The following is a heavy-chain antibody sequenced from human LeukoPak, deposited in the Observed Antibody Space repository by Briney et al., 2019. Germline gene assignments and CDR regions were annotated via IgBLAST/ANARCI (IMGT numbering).Heavy chain of an antibody. D-gene: IGHD1-26*01. Sequence: GGSLRLSCAASRFTVSSNYMSWVRQAPGKGLEWVSVIYSGNSTYYADSVRGRFTISRDNSKNTLYLQMNSLRAEDTAVYYCARVGANDFSFDYWGQGTLVTVSS. CDR1: RFTVSSNY. CDR2: IYSGNST. CDR3: ARVGANDFSFDY. J-gene: IGHJ4*02. V-gene: IGHV3-66*01.